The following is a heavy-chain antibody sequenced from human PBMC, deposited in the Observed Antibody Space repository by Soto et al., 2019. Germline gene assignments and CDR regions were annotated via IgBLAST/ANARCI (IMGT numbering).Heavy chain of an antibody. D-gene: IGHD2-21*02. Sequence: SVKVSCKASGGTFSSYAISWVRQAPGQGLEWMGGIIPIFGTANYAQKFQGRVTITADESTSTAYMELSSLRSEDTAVYYCASLAYCGGDCHTYFDYWGQGTLVTVSS. CDR2: IIPIFGTA. CDR3: ASLAYCGGDCHTYFDY. V-gene: IGHV1-69*13. CDR1: GGTFSSYA. J-gene: IGHJ4*02.